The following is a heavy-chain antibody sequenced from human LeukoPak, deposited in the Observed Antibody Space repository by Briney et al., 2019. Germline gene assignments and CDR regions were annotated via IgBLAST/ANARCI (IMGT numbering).Heavy chain of an antibody. Sequence: KASEALSITCTVSGGSISSSSYYWGWIRQPPGKGLEWIGSIYYSGSTYYNPSLKSRVTISVDTSKNQFSLKLSSVTAADTAVYYRARHRPYDIMTGYYIMGYFDYWGQGTLVTVSS. CDR2: IYYSGST. D-gene: IGHD3-9*01. V-gene: IGHV4-39*01. CDR1: GGSISSSSYY. J-gene: IGHJ4*02. CDR3: ARHRPYDIMTGYYIMGYFDY.